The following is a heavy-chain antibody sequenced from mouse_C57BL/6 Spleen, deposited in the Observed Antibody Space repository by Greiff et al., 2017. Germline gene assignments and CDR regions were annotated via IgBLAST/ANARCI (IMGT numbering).Heavy chain of an antibody. CDR1: GFTFSSYG. V-gene: IGHV5-6*01. D-gene: IGHD1-1*01. Sequence: EVQRVESGGDLVKPGGSLKLSCAASGFTFSSYGMSWVRQTPDKRLEWVATISSGGSYTDYPDRVKGRFTISRDNAKNTLYLQKSSLKSEDTAMYYCASDYNGSNYFDYWGQGTTLTVSS. J-gene: IGHJ2*01. CDR3: ASDYNGSNYFDY. CDR2: ISSGGSYT.